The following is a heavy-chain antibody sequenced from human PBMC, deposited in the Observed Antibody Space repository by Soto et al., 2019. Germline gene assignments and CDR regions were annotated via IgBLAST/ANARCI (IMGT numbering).Heavy chain of an antibody. Sequence: GGSLRLSCAASGFTFSSYSMNWVRQAPGKGLEWVSYISSSSSTIYYADSVKGRFTISRDNAKNSLYLQMNSLRAEDTSVYYCARDGGNYPSYYYYYYMDVWGKGTTVTVSS. CDR3: ARDGGNYPSYYYYYYMDV. D-gene: IGHD4-4*01. CDR2: ISSSSSTI. CDR1: GFTFSSYS. J-gene: IGHJ6*03. V-gene: IGHV3-48*01.